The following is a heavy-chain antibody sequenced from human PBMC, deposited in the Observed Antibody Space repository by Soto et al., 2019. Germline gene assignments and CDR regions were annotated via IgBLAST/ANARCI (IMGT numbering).Heavy chain of an antibody. D-gene: IGHD3-10*01. J-gene: IGHJ1*01. CDR3: AKVISTSGSSL. CDR1: GLTFNTYA. CDR2: ISNDGSNK. Sequence: PGGSLRLSCAASGLTFNTYAMNWIRLAPGKGLEWVAVISNDGSNKYYADSVKGRFTISRDNSKNTLYLQMNSLRAEDTAVYYCAKVISTSGSSLWGRGTLVTAPQ. V-gene: IGHV3-30*04.